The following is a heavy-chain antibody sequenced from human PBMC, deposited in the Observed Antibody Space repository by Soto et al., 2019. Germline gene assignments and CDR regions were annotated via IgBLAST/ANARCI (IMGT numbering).Heavy chain of an antibody. CDR3: ARDGRYNSYCCACDV. CDR2: IHPRDSDT. CDR1: GYDFSTYY. J-gene: IGHJ3*01. Sequence: GESLKISCKGSGYDFSTYYIGWVRQMPGKGLEWLGLIHPRDSDTRYSPSFQGKVTISVDQSINTAYLQWSSLKASDTATYYCARDGRYNSYCCACDVWGQGTKVTVSS. D-gene: IGHD6-6*01. V-gene: IGHV5-51*01.